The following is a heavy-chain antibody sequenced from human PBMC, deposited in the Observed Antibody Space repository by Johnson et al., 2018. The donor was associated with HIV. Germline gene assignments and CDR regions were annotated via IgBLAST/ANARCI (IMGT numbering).Heavy chain of an antibody. J-gene: IGHJ3*02. CDR1: GFTFSSYA. CDR3: ARAVARVQWVANGYI. Sequence: QVQLVESGGGVVQPGRSLRLSCTASGFTFSSYAMHWVRQAPGKGLEWVAVISYHGTNKYYADSVKGRFTISRDNSKNTLYLQMNSLRVEDTAVYYCARAVARVQWVANGYIWGQGTMVTVSS. CDR2: ISYHGTNK. D-gene: IGHD6-19*01. V-gene: IGHV3-30-3*01.